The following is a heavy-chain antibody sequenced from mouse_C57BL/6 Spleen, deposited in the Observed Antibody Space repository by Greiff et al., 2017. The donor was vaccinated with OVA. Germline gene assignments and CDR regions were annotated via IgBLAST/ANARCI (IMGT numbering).Heavy chain of an antibody. V-gene: IGHV2-5*01. D-gene: IGHD3-3*01. J-gene: IGHJ4*01. CDR2: IWRGGST. Sequence: QVQLKQSGPGLVQPSQSLSITCTVSGFSLTSYGVHWVRQSPGQGLEWLGVIWRGGSTDYNAAFMSRLSITKDNAKSHVFFKMNSLQADDTAIYDCAKNGDENYAMDYWGQGTSVTVSS. CDR3: AKNGDENYAMDY. CDR1: GFSLTSYG.